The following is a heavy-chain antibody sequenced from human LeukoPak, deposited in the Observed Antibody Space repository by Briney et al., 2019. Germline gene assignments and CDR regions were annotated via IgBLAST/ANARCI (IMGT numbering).Heavy chain of an antibody. V-gene: IGHV1-2*02. CDR1: GYSFTDYY. CDR2: INTKSGRT. Sequence: ASVKVSCKISGYSFTDYYIHWVCQAPGQGLEWMGWINTKSGRTSSARKFQGRVTMTRDPSITTVYMDMAWLTSDDTAIYFCARADFIDAGPYLIGPWGQGTLVTVSS. J-gene: IGHJ5*02. D-gene: IGHD3-3*01. CDR3: ARADFIDAGPYLIGP.